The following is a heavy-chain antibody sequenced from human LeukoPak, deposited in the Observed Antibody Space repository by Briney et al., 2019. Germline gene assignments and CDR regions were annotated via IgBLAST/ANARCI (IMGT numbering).Heavy chain of an antibody. CDR3: ARDYYDSSGFVASVDY. D-gene: IGHD3-22*01. CDR2: INPNSGGT. J-gene: IGHJ4*02. V-gene: IGHV1-2*02. CDR1: GYTFTGYY. Sequence: ASVKVSCKASGYTFTGYYMHWVRQAPGQGLEWMGWINPNSGGTNYAQKFQGRVTMTRDTSISTAYMELSRLRSDDTAVYYCARDYYDSSGFVASVDYWGQGTLVTVSS.